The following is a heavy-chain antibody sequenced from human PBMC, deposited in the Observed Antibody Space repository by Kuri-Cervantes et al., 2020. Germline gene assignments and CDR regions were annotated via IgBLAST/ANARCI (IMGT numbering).Heavy chain of an antibody. V-gene: IGHV3-9*01. J-gene: IGHJ6*03. CDR3: AALGYCSGGSCYGYYYYYYMDV. CDR2: ISWNSGSR. Sequence: SLKISCAVSGFTFDDYAMHWVRQAPGKGLEWVSGISWNSGSRGYADSVKGRFTISRDNSKNTLYLQMNSLRAEDTAVYYCAALGYCSGGSCYGYYYYYYMDVWGKGTTVTVSS. CDR1: GFTFDDYA. D-gene: IGHD2-15*01.